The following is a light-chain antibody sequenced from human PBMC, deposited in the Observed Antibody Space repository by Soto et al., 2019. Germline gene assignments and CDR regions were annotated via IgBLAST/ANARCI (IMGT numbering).Light chain of an antibody. CDR2: GTS. CDR3: QQGHTLPYT. Sequence: ELVMTQSPATLSVSPGERATLSCRASQSFSSNVAWYQQKPGQAPRLLIYGTSTRVTGIPARFSGSGSGTEFTLTISSLQSEDFATYYCQQGHTLPYTFGQGTNLGI. CDR1: QSFSSN. J-gene: IGKJ2*01. V-gene: IGKV3-15*01.